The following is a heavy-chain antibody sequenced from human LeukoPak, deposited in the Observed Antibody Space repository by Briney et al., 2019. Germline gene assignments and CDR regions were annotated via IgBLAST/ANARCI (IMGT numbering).Heavy chain of an antibody. V-gene: IGHV4-34*01. D-gene: IGHD3-9*01. CDR1: GGSFSGYY. J-gene: IGHJ4*02. CDR3: ARTNVGYYDILTGFDY. Sequence: SETLSLTCAVYGGSFSGYYWSWIRQPPGKGLEWIGEINHSGSTNYNPSLKSRVTISVDTSKNQFSLKLSSVTAADTAVYYCARTNVGYYDILTGFDYWGQGTLVTVSS. CDR2: INHSGST.